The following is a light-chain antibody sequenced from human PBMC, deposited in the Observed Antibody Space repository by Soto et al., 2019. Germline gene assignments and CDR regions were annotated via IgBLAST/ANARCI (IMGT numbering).Light chain of an antibody. CDR2: KVS. Sequence: DVVMTQSPLSLPVTLGQPASISCRSSQSLIHSDGDTYLNWFQQRPGQSPRRLIYKVSDRDSGGRGGLRGSGAGTGFTLKISRVEAEDVGIYYCMQGTHWPWTFGQGTEVEIK. J-gene: IGKJ1*01. CDR1: QSLIHSDGDTY. CDR3: MQGTHWPWT. V-gene: IGKV2-30*02.